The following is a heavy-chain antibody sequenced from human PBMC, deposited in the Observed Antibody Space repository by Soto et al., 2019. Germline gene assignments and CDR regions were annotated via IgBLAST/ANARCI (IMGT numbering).Heavy chain of an antibody. V-gene: IGHV3-53*02. Sequence: EVQVLATGGGLIQPGGSLRLSCAASGFTVNSNYKSWVRQAPGEGLQWVSITNTGGTTYYADSVTGRFTVSRDNSKNTLYLQMNSLRAEVTAVYYCAKGDGFILAVWGQGTTVSVSS. J-gene: IGHJ6*02. CDR2: TNTGGTT. D-gene: IGHD1-26*01. CDR3: AKGDGFILAV. CDR1: GFTVNSNY.